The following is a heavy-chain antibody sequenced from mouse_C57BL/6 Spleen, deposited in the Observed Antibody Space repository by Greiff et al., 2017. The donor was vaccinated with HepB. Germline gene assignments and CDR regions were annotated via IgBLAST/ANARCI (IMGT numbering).Heavy chain of an antibody. D-gene: IGHD5-5*01. Sequence: QVQLQQPGAELVKPGASVKLSCKASGYTFTSYWMHWVKQRPGQGLEWIGVIDPNSGSTNYNEKFKSKSTLTVYKSSSTAYMQLSSLTSEDSAVYYCARTRADYPFAYWGQGTPVTVSA. CDR1: GYTFTSYW. CDR2: IDPNSGST. J-gene: IGHJ3*01. CDR3: ARTRADYPFAY. V-gene: IGHV1-64*01.